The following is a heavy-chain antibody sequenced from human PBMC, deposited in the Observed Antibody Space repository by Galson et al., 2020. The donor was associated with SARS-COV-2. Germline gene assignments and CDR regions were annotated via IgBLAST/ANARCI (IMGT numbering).Heavy chain of an antibody. CDR1: GFTFSSYT. Sequence: GESLKISCAASGFTFSSYTMNWVRQAPVKGLELVAYIRSSSGTIYYADSVKGRFTISRDNAKNSLYLQVNSLRVEDTAVYYCARERLEYWGQGTLVTVSS. J-gene: IGHJ4*02. D-gene: IGHD1-1*01. CDR3: ARERLEY. V-gene: IGHV3-48*04. CDR2: IRSSSGTI.